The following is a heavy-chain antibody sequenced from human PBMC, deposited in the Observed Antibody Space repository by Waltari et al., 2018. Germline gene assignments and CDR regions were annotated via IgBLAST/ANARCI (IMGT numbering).Heavy chain of an antibody. CDR2: IYHSGST. Sequence: QVQLQESGPGLVKPSETLSLTCAVSGYSISSGYYWGWIRQPPGKGLEWIGSIYHSGSTYYNPSRKSRVTISVDTAKNQFSLKLSSVTAADTAVYYCARAHGDYVPYYYYMDVWGKGTTVTVSS. CDR3: ARAHGDYVPYYYYMDV. V-gene: IGHV4-38-2*01. J-gene: IGHJ6*03. D-gene: IGHD4-17*01. CDR1: GYSISSGYY.